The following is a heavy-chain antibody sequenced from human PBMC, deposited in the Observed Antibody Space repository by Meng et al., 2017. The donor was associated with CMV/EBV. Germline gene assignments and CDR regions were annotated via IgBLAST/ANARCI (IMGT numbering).Heavy chain of an antibody. V-gene: IGHV4-39*07. CDR1: GGSISCSSYY. Sequence: SETLSLTCTVSGGSISCSSYYWGWIRQPPGKGLEWIGSIYYSGSTYYNPSLKSRVTISVDTSKNQFSLKLSSVTAADTAVYYCALRVTGYHDAFDIWGQGTMVTVSS. CDR3: ALRVTGYHDAFDI. J-gene: IGHJ3*02. CDR2: IYYSGST. D-gene: IGHD3-9*01.